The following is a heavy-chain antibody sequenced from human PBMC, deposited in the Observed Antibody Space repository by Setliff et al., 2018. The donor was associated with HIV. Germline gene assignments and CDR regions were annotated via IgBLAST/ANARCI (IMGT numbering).Heavy chain of an antibody. J-gene: IGHJ5*02. CDR3: AHRPYNSPNWFDP. Sequence: LSLTCTVSGDSVHDRSYFWGWIRQPPGKALEWLSVIYWDDNKRYSPSLKSRRTISKDTSKNQVVLTLTNMDPDDTGTYYCAHRPYNSPNWFDPWGQGTLVTVSS. CDR1: GDSVHDRSYF. CDR2: IYWDDNK. D-gene: IGHD1-20*01. V-gene: IGHV2-5*02.